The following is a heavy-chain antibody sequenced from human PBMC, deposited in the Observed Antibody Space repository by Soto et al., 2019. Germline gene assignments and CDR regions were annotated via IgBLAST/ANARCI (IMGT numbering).Heavy chain of an antibody. J-gene: IGHJ4*02. D-gene: IGHD5-12*01. Sequence: VQLVQSGAEVKKPGASVKVSCKASGYTFISYDINWVRQAPGQGLEWMGWMNPNRGNTDYAQKFQGRVTMTRNTSITTAYMEVRSLTSEDTAVYFCVRGLYTGYEWGDHWGQGTLITVSS. CDR3: VRGLYTGYEWGDH. CDR1: GYTFISYD. V-gene: IGHV1-8*01. CDR2: MNPNRGNT.